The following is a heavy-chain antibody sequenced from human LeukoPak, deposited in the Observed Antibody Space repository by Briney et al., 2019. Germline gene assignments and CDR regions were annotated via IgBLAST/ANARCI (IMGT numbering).Heavy chain of an antibody. CDR2: ISYDGSNK. J-gene: IGHJ6*02. D-gene: IGHD3-10*01. CDR1: GFTFSSYG. V-gene: IGHV3-30*03. CDR3: ARGDIYSGSGSHAYYSYAMGV. Sequence: GGSLRLSCAASGFTFSSYGMHWVRQAPGKGLEWVAIISYDGSNKYYADSVQGRFTISRDNSKNTLYLQMNSLRAEDTAVYYCARGDIYSGSGSHAYYSYAMGVWGQGTTVTVSS.